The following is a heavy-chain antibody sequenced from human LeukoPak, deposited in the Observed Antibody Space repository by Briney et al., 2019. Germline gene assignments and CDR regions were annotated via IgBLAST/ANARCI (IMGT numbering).Heavy chain of an antibody. CDR3: ARARYTSGYGDVVDI. D-gene: IGHD5-18*01. V-gene: IGHV4-59*01. CDR2: IHNSGIT. CDR1: GVSISSYY. J-gene: IGHJ3*02. Sequence: AETLSLTCTVSGVSISSYYWSWIRQLPGKGLECIGYIHNSGITNYNPSLKSRVTISVDTSKNQFSLRLTSVTAADTPVYYCARARYTSGYGDVVDIWGQGTVVTVSS.